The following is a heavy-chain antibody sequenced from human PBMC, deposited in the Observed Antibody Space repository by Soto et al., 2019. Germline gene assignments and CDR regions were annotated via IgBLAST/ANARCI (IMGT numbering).Heavy chain of an antibody. CDR2: ISAYNGNT. J-gene: IGHJ4*02. V-gene: IGHV1-18*01. CDR1: GYTFTSYG. CDR3: GRNVVVVPAACPGWIDY. D-gene: IGHD2-2*01. Sequence: QVQLVQSGAEVKKPGASVKVSCKASGYTFTSYGISWVRQAPGQGLEWMGWISAYNGNTNYAQKLQGRVTTTTDTYTNNAYMELRSLRPDGTAVYYCGRNVVVVPAACPGWIDYWGQGTLVTGSS.